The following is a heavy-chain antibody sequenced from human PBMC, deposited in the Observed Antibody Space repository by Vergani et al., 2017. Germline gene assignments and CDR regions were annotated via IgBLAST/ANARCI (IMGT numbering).Heavy chain of an antibody. D-gene: IGHD5-24*01. CDR3: ARATGLGWLQLVRYFDY. V-gene: IGHV1-2*04. J-gene: IGHJ4*02. CDR2: INPNSGGT. Sequence: QVQLVQSGAEVKKPGASVKVSCKASGYTFTSYGISWVRQAPGQGLEWMGWINPNSGGTNYAQKFQGWVTMTRDTSISTAYMELSRLRSDDTAVYYCARATGLGWLQLVRYFDYWGQGTLVTVSS. CDR1: GYTFTSYG.